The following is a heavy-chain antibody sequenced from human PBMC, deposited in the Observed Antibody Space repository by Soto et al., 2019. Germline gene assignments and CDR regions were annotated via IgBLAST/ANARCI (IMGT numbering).Heavy chain of an antibody. J-gene: IGHJ6*02. CDR2: ISQSGTT. CDR3: ASYCSGNNYYYYGMDV. D-gene: IGHD3-10*01. Sequence: SETLALTCAVSGGSISSSFWWTWVRQTPGQGLEWIGEISQSGTTNYNPSLKSRVTISLDKSKNEFSLKLSSVTAADTAVYYCASYCSGNNYYYYGMDVWGQGTTVTVSS. V-gene: IGHV4-4*02. CDR1: GGSISSSFW.